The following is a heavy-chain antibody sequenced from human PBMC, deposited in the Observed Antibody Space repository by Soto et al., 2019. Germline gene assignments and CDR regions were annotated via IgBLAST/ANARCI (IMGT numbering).Heavy chain of an antibody. J-gene: IGHJ3*02. CDR2: IYWDDDK. CDR1: GFSLNTTGVA. V-gene: IGHV2-5*02. Sequence: QITLKESGPTLVKPTQTLTVTCTFSGFSLNTTGVAMGWIRQPPGKALEWLALIYWDDDKRYSPSLKSRLTITKDTSKNQVVLTMTNMDPVDTATYYCARRIDAKDALDIWGQGTVVTVSP. CDR3: ARRIDAKDALDI.